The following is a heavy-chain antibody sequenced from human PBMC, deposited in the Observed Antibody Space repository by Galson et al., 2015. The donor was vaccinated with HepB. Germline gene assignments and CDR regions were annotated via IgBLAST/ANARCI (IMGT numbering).Heavy chain of an antibody. CDR3: AKASPSWTRDTRPIAPDY. Sequence: SLRLSCAASGFTFSSYGMHWVRQAPGKGLEWVAVISYDGSNKYYADSVKGRFTISRDNSKNTLYLQMDSLRAEDTAVYYCAKASPSWTRDTRPIAPDYWGQGTLVTVSS. CDR1: GFTFSSYG. D-gene: IGHD3-16*02. J-gene: IGHJ4*02. CDR2: ISYDGSNK. V-gene: IGHV3-30*18.